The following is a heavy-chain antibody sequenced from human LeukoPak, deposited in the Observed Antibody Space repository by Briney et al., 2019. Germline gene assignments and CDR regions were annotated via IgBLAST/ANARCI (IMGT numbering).Heavy chain of an antibody. CDR2: ISYDGNDK. V-gene: IGHV3-30-3*01. Sequence: GRSLRLSCAASGFTFSNYAMHWVRQAPGKGLEWVAIISYDGNDKYYTDSVKGRFTISKDNAKNSLYLQMNSLRAEDTALYHCARNNGMDVWGQGTTVIVSS. CDR1: GFTFSNYA. CDR3: ARNNGMDV. J-gene: IGHJ6*02.